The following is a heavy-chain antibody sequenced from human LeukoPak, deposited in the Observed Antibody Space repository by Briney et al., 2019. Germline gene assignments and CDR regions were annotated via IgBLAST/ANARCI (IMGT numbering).Heavy chain of an antibody. CDR2: INPSGGST. CDR1: GYTFANYY. V-gene: IGHV1-46*01. Sequence: ASVKVSCKASGYTFANYYIHLVRQAPGQGLEWMGLINPSGGSTNYAQRFQGRVTMTRDTSTSTAYMELSSLRSEDTAVYYCARGSGSHDYWGQGTLVTVSS. J-gene: IGHJ4*02. CDR3: ARGSGSHDY. D-gene: IGHD1-26*01.